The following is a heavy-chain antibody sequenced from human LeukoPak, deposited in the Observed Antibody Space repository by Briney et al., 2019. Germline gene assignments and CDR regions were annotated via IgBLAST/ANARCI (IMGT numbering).Heavy chain of an antibody. D-gene: IGHD6-13*01. Sequence: GASVKVSCKASGCTFTGYYMHWVRQAPGQGLEWMGRINPNSGGTNYAQKFQGRVTMTRDTSISTAYMELSRLRSDDTAVYYCARSQYSSSWIDLWGRGTLVTVSS. CDR2: INPNSGGT. V-gene: IGHV1-2*06. CDR3: ARSQYSSSWIDL. J-gene: IGHJ2*01. CDR1: GCTFTGYY.